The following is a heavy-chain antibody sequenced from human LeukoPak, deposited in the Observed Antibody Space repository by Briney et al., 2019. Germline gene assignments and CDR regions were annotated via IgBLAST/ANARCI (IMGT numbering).Heavy chain of an antibody. V-gene: IGHV4-38-2*01. Sequence: SETLSPTCAVSGYSISSGYYWGWIRQPPGKGLEWIGSIYHSGSTYYNPSLKSRVTISVDTSKNQFSLKLSSVTAADTAVYYCARLTVVPAARIDYWGQGTLVTVSS. CDR1: GYSISSGYY. D-gene: IGHD2-2*01. CDR3: ARLTVVPAARIDY. J-gene: IGHJ4*02. CDR2: IYHSGST.